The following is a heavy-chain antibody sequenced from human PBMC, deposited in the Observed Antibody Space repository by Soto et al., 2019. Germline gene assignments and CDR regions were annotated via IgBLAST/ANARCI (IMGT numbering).Heavy chain of an antibody. J-gene: IGHJ4*02. Sequence: QVHLVESGGGVVRPGFSLRLSCVGSGFNFANHGIKWIGHAPGKGLEWVAIISRDGRGEYFADSVMCRFTISKDNSKNTVYLEMDNLRRDDTAVYHCAKEENPNYDVDYWGQGTLVTVST. CDR1: GFNFANHG. CDR3: AKEENPNYDVDY. D-gene: IGHD3-3*01. CDR2: ISRDGRGE. V-gene: IGHV3-30*18.